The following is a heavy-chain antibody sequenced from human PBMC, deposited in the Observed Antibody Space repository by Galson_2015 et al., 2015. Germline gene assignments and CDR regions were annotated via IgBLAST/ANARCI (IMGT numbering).Heavy chain of an antibody. CDR1: GYTFTGYY. CDR2: INPNSGGT. Sequence: SVKVSCKASGYTFTGYYMHWVRQAPGQGLEWMGWINPNSGGTNYAQKFQGWVTMTRDTSISTAKLELSRLRSDDTAVYYCARATSYYDFCRACSDSWGQGTLVTVSS. CDR3: ARATSYYDFCRACSDS. D-gene: IGHD3-3*01. V-gene: IGHV1-2*04. J-gene: IGHJ5*01.